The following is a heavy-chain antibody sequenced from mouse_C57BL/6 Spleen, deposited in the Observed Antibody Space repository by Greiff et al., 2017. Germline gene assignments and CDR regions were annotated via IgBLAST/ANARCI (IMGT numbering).Heavy chain of an antibody. Sequence: QVQLQQSGAELVRPGASVKLSCKASGYTFTDYYINWVKQRPGQGLEWIARIYPGSGNTYYNEKFKGKATLTAEKSSSTAYMQLSSLTSEDSAVYFCARGVWGSSYAMDYWGQGTSVTVSS. D-gene: IGHD1-1*01. V-gene: IGHV1-76*01. J-gene: IGHJ4*01. CDR1: GYTFTDYY. CDR2: IYPGSGNT. CDR3: ARGVWGSSYAMDY.